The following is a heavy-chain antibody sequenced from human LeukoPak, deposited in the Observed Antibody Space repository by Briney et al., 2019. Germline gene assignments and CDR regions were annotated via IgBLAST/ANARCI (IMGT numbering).Heavy chain of an antibody. CDR1: GGSISGYY. CDR2: IYYIGST. Sequence: PSETLSLTCTVSGGSISGYYWSWLRQPPGKGLEWIGYIYYIGSTYYNPSLKSRVSMSVDRSTNQFFLKVRSVTAADTAMYYCARVSPHPWIRATADLDYWGQGALVTVSS. V-gene: IGHV4-59*12. J-gene: IGHJ4*02. CDR3: ARVSPHPWIRATADLDY. D-gene: IGHD6-13*01.